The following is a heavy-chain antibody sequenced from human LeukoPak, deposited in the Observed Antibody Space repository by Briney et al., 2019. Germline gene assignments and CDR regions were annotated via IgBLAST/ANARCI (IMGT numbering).Heavy chain of an antibody. CDR3: ARERYYDSSGYGY. J-gene: IGHJ4*02. Sequence: ASVKVSCKASGYTFTSYYMHWVRQAPGQGLEWMGWINPNSGGTNYAQKFQGRVTMTRDTSISTAYMELSRLRSDDTAVYYCARERYYDSSGYGYWGQGTLVTVSS. CDR1: GYTFTSYY. CDR2: INPNSGGT. V-gene: IGHV1-2*02. D-gene: IGHD3-22*01.